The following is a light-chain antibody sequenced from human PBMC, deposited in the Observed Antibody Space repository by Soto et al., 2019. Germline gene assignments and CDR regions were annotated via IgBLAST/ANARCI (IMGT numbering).Light chain of an antibody. CDR1: QSISSW. V-gene: IGKV1-5*01. CDR3: QQYNSYPLT. CDR2: DAS. Sequence: DIQLTRSPAALSASVGDRVTITCRASQSISSWLAWYQQKPGKAPKLLIYDASSLESGVPSRFSGSGSGTEFTLTISSLQPDDFATYYCQQYNSYPLTCGGGTKVDIK. J-gene: IGKJ4*01.